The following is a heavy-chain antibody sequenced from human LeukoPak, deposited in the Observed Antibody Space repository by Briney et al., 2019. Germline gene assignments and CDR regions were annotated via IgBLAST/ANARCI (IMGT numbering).Heavy chain of an antibody. CDR3: ARIQRAAGYLFDY. J-gene: IGHJ4*02. V-gene: IGHV3-48*01. D-gene: IGHD5-18*01. Sequence: GGSLRLSCAASGFTFSSYSMNWVRQAPGKGLEWVSYISSSSTIYYADSVKGRFTISRDNSKNTLYLQMNSLRAEDTAVYYCARIQRAAGYLFDYWGQGTLVTVSS. CDR1: GFTFSSYS. CDR2: ISSSSTI.